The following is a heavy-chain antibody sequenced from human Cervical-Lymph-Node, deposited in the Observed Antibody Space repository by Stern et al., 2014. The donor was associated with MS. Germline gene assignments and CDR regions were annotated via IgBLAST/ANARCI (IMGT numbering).Heavy chain of an antibody. J-gene: IGHJ4*02. V-gene: IGHV4-39*01. D-gene: IGHD5-18*01. CDR3: ARHPSRGYSYGDARLVDY. CDR1: GGSISSSSYY. Sequence: QVQLQESGPGLVKPSETLSLTCTVSGGSISSSSYYWGWIRQPPGKGLEWIGSIYYSGSTYYNPSLKSRVTISVDTPKNQFSLKLSSVTAADTAVYYCARHPSRGYSYGDARLVDYWGQGTLVTVSS. CDR2: IYYSGST.